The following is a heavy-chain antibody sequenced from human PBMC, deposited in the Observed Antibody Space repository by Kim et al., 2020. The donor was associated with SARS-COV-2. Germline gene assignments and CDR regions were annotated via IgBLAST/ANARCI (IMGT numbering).Heavy chain of an antibody. J-gene: IGHJ6*01. Sequence: GGSLRLSCVVSGFTFSDHYMDWVRQAPGKGLEWVGRSRNKANSYTTEYAASVKGRFTMSRDDSKNSLFLQMNSLKTEDTAVYYCARDVSGSSSSQYSSM. D-gene: IGHD1-26*01. V-gene: IGHV3-72*01. CDR3: ARDVSGSSSSQYSSM. CDR1: GFTFSDHY. CDR2: SRNKANSYTT.